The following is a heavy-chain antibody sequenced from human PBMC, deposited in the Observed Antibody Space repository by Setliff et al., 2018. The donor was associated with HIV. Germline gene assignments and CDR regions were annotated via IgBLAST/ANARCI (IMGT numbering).Heavy chain of an antibody. V-gene: IGHV3-7*01. J-gene: IGHJ4*02. D-gene: IGHD3-10*01. CDR2: IQRDGSEK. CDR3: GGFGAPIGY. Sequence: GSLRLSCAASGFTFSNFWMGWVRQAPGKGLQWVANIQRDGSEKYYVDSVKGRFTISRDNAKNSLYLQMNSLRAEDTAVYYCGGFGAPIGYWGQGTLVTVSS. CDR1: GFTFSNFW.